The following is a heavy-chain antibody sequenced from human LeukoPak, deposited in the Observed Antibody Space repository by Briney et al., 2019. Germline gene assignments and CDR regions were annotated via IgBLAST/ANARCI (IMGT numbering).Heavy chain of an antibody. Sequence: PGGSLRLSCAASGFTFGTYAMSWVRQPPGKGLEWVSVISGSGGSSFYADSVKGRFIISRDNSKNTLYLQLNSLRVEDTAQYYCAKVRSSVDTSYFYYYMDVWGKGTPVTVSS. D-gene: IGHD3-10*01. J-gene: IGHJ6*03. CDR2: ISGSGGSS. CDR1: GFTFGTYA. CDR3: AKVRSSVDTSYFYYYMDV. V-gene: IGHV3-23*01.